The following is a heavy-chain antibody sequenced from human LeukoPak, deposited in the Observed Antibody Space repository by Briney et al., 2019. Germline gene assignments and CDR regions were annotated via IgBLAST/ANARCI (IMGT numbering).Heavy chain of an antibody. CDR2: IFHSGNT. CDR3: ARAARGVPWYFDH. D-gene: IGHD3-10*01. V-gene: IGHV4-59*01. Sequence: SETLSLICTVSGDSTSNFYWSWIRQPPGKGLEFIGYIFHSGNTNYNPSLESRVTISIDRSKNQLALKLTSVTAADTAVYYCARAARGVPWYFDHWGQGTLVTVSS. J-gene: IGHJ4*02. CDR1: GDSTSNFY.